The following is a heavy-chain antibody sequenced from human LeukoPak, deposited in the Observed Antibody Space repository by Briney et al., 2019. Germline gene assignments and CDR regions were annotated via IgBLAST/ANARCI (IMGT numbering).Heavy chain of an antibody. CDR1: GFTVSRNY. Sequence: GGSLRLSCAASGFTVSRNYMSWVRQAPGKGLEWLSVLYSDCTTYYLDSVKGRFTISRDDSMNTLYLQMKSLRVEDTAVYYCARVLVVTSSADYFDSWGQGTLVTVSS. CDR3: ARVLVVTSSADYFDS. CDR2: LYSDCTT. D-gene: IGHD2-2*01. V-gene: IGHV3-53*01. J-gene: IGHJ4*02.